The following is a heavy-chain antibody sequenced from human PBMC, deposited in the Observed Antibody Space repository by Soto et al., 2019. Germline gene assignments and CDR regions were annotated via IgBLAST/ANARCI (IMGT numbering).Heavy chain of an antibody. CDR3: ARRRFVSRYGESFDY. CDR2: ISSSSYYT. D-gene: IGHD5-12*01. CDR1: GFTFSDYY. V-gene: IGHV3-11*06. J-gene: IGHJ4*02. Sequence: QVQLVESGGGLVKPGGSLRLSCTASGFTFSDYYMSWIRQAPGKGLESVSYISSSSYYTTYADSVKGRFTISRDNAKNSLYLQMNSLRAEDTAVYYCARRRFVSRYGESFDYWGQGTLVTVSS.